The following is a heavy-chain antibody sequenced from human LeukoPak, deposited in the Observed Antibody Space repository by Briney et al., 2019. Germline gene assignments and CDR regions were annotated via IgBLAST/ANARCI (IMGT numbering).Heavy chain of an antibody. J-gene: IGHJ4*02. CDR1: GYRFTDYL. CDR2: VYPSNSET. Sequence: PGEAPKLSCNGSGYRFTDYLIAXVRXTARKGLEQMGIVYPSNSETRYSTTFQGQVTISAAKSTSTGYLQWSSLKASATAMYFCARHRYSGSDTQGFDYWGQGTLVTVSS. V-gene: IGHV5-51*01. CDR3: ARHRYSGSDTQGFDY. D-gene: IGHD5-12*01.